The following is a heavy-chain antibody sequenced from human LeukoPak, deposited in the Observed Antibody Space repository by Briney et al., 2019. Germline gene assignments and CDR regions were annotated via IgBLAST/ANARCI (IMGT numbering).Heavy chain of an antibody. CDR1: GYSFTSYW. J-gene: IGHJ5*02. D-gene: IGHD2-2*02. CDR3: AVGVVPAAIGDNWFDP. V-gene: IGHV5-10-1*01. CDR2: IDPSDSYT. Sequence: GESLKISCKGSGYSFTSYWISWVRQMPGKGLEWMGRIDPSDSYTNYSPSFQGHVTISADKSISTAYLQWSSLKASDTAMYYCAVGVVPAAIGDNWFDPWGQGTLATVSS.